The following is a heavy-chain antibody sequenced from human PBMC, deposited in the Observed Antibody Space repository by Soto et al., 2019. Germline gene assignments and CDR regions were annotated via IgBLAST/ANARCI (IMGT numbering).Heavy chain of an antibody. V-gene: IGHV3-23*01. CDR1: GFTFSSYA. Sequence: EVQLLESGGGLVQPGGSLRLSCAASGFTFSSYAMSWVRQAPGKGLEWVSAISGSGGSTYYAASVKGRFTISRDNSENTLYLQMNSLRAEETAVYYCAKENGYSSSWFEFGYWGQGTLVTVSS. CDR2: ISGSGGST. J-gene: IGHJ4*02. CDR3: AKENGYSSSWFEFGY. D-gene: IGHD6-13*01.